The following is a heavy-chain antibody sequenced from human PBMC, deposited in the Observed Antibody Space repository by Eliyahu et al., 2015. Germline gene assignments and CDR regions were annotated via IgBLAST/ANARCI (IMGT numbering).Heavy chain of an antibody. CDR2: IIPIFGTA. V-gene: IGHV1-69*06. Sequence: QVQLVQSGAEVKKPGSSVKVSCKASXGTFSSYAISWVRQAPGKGLEWMGGIIPIFGTAXYAQKFQGRVTITADKSTSTAYMELSSLRSEDTAVYYCASSYYYGSGWGMDVWGQGTTVTVSS. CDR3: ASSYYYGSGWGMDV. J-gene: IGHJ6*02. D-gene: IGHD3-10*01. CDR1: XGTFSSYA.